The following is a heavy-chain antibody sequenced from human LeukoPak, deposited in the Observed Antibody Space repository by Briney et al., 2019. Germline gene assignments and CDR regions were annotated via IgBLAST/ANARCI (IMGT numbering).Heavy chain of an antibody. Sequence: GGSLRLSCAASGFILRSYDMHWVRQAPGKGLEWVAVISYGGTNKYNEDSVKGRITISRDTSKNTLFLQMSSLRAEDTAVYYCAKVADEFCGGDCYPDYWGQGILVTVSS. CDR3: AKVADEFCGGDCYPDY. D-gene: IGHD2-21*02. V-gene: IGHV3-30*18. CDR1: GFILRSYD. CDR2: ISYGGTNK. J-gene: IGHJ4*02.